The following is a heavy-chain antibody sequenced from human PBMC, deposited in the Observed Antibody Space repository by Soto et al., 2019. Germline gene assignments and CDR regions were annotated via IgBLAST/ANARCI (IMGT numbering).Heavy chain of an antibody. CDR3: ARGPPWLFVERDLSNSHY. D-gene: IGHD3-10*02. CDR2: IKQDGSEQ. Sequence: LRLSVAASGFSFAGYWISWGRQAPGKGLQWVANIKQDGSEQYYVDSVKGRFTISRDNAKNSLYIQMSTLKAEDTAVYYCARGPPWLFVERDLSNSHYCSPGTLRSGSS. J-gene: IGHJ4*02. V-gene: IGHV3-7*01. CDR1: GFSFAGYW.